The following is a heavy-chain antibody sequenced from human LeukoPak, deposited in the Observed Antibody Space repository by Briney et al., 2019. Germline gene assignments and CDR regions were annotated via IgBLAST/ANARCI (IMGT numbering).Heavy chain of an antibody. V-gene: IGHV1-2*02. CDR3: AARRLTVTTEIDY. Sequence: ASVKVSCKASGYTFTGYYMHWVRQAPGQGLEWMGWINPNSGGTNYAQKFQGRVTMTRDTSISTAYMELSRLRSDDTAVYYCAARRLTVTTEIDYWGQGTLVTVSS. J-gene: IGHJ4*02. CDR2: INPNSGGT. D-gene: IGHD4-17*01. CDR1: GYTFTGYY.